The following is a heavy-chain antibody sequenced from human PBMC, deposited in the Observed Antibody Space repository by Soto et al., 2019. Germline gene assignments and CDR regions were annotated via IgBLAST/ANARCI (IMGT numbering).Heavy chain of an antibody. CDR3: TTEGIVAAGFDH. Sequence: GGALRLSCAVSGFTFRNASMSCVRQARGKGLEWVGRIRGKPDGGTADYAAPVRGRFTISRDDSKNTLYLQMKSLKTEETAVYYCTTEGIVAAGFDHWGQGTLVTVSS. V-gene: IGHV3-15*01. CDR2: IRGKPDGGTA. CDR1: GFTFRNAS. D-gene: IGHD6-13*01. J-gene: IGHJ4*02.